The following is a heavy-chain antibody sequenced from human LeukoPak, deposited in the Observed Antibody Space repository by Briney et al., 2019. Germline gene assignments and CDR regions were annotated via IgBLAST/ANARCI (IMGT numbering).Heavy chain of an antibody. CDR1: GGSISSSSYF. J-gene: IGHJ4*02. V-gene: IGHV4-39*07. Sequence: PSETLSLTCTVSGGSISSSSYFWGWIRQPPGKGLEWIGSINYSGSTYYNPSLKSRVTISVDTSKNQFSLKVRSVTAADTAVYYCARVIAIGSGSYWENWGQGTLVTVSS. D-gene: IGHD3-10*01. CDR3: ARVIAIGSGSYWEN. CDR2: INYSGST.